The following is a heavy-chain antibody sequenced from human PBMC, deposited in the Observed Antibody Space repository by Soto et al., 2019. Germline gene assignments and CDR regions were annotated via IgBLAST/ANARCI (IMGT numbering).Heavy chain of an antibody. CDR3: AREYSNSPEAFDL. CDR2: IYYSGRT. CDR1: GGSVNSDYYY. J-gene: IGHJ4*02. V-gene: IGHV4-61*01. Sequence: QVQLQESGPGLVKPSETLSLTCTVSGGSVNSDYYYWTWIRQPPGKGLEWIGYIYYSGRTNYNPPLKSRVTISVDASRNQFSLKLSSVTAADTAVFYCAREYSNSPEAFDLWGQGTLVTVSS. D-gene: IGHD6-6*01.